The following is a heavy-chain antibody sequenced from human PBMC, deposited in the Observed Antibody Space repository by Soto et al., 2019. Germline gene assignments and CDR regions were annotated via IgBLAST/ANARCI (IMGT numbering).Heavy chain of an antibody. CDR3: VVLWFGESNDAFDI. J-gene: IGHJ3*02. D-gene: IGHD3-10*01. V-gene: IGHV3-23*01. CDR2: ISGSGGST. CDR1: GFTFSSYS. Sequence: GGSLRLSCAASGFTFSSYSMSWVRQAPGKGLEWVSAISGSGGSTYYADSVKGRFTISRDNAKNSLYLQMNSLRAEDTAVYYCVVLWFGESNDAFDIWGQGTMVTVSS.